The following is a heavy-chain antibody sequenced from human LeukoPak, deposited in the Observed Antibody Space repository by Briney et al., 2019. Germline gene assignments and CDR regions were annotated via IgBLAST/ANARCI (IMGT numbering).Heavy chain of an antibody. V-gene: IGHV1-69*04. Sequence: GASVKVSCKASGGTFSSYAISWVRQAPGQGLEWMGRIIPILGIANYAQKFQGRVTITADKSTSTAYMELSSLRSEDTAVYYCARRGDYYGSGSYYAIYYYYGMDVWGQGTTVTVSS. CDR2: IIPILGIA. D-gene: IGHD3-10*01. J-gene: IGHJ6*02. CDR1: GGTFSSYA. CDR3: ARRGDYYGSGSYYAIYYYYGMDV.